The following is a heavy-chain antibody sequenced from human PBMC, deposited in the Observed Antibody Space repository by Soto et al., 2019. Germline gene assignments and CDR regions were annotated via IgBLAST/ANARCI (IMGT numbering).Heavy chain of an antibody. CDR3: ARVASSGWYEFDY. CDR2: IYYSGST. Sequence: SETLSLTCTVSGGSISSSSYYWGWIRQPPGKGLEWIGSIYYSGSTYYNPSLKSRVTISVDTFKNQFSLKLSSVTAADTAVYYCARVASSGWYEFDYWGQGTLVTVSS. V-gene: IGHV4-39*01. CDR1: GGSISSSSYY. J-gene: IGHJ4*02. D-gene: IGHD6-19*01.